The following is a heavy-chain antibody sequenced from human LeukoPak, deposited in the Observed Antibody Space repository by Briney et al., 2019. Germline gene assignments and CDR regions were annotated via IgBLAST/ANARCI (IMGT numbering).Heavy chain of an antibody. D-gene: IGHD3-22*01. CDR2: INHSGST. CDR1: GGSFSGYY. J-gene: IGHJ1*01. CDR3: ARGGYYDSSGYLGYFQH. V-gene: IGHV4-34*01. Sequence: SETLSLTCAVYGGSFSGYYWSWIRQPPGKGLEWIGEINHSGSTNYNPSLKSRVTISVDTSKNQFSLKLSSVTAADTAVYYCARGGYYDSSGYLGYFQHWGQGTLVTVSS.